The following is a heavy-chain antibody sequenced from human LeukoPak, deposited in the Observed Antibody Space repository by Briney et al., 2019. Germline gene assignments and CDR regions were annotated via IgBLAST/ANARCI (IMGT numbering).Heavy chain of an antibody. V-gene: IGHV4-59*08. CDR2: IYYSGST. CDR1: GDSFGRHY. D-gene: IGHD3-22*01. Sequence: SETLSLTCTVSGDSFGRHYWSWIRQPPGKGLEWIGYIYYSGSTNYNPSLKSRVTISVDTSKNQFSLKLSSVTAADTAVYYCARQCYYDSSGYYYFDYWGQGTLVTVSS. CDR3: ARQCYYDSSGYYYFDY. J-gene: IGHJ4*02.